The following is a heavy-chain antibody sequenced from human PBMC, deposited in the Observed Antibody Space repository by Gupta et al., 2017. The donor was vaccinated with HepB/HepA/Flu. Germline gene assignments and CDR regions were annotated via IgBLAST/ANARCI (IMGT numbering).Heavy chain of an antibody. CDR2: IHYSGST. CDR1: GGSMSSYS. D-gene: IGHD1-26*01. V-gene: IGHV4-59*01. Sequence: QVQLQESGPGLVKPSETLSLTCTVSGGSMSSYSWNWIRQPPGKGLEWMGYIHYSGSTYYNPPRQSRVTISVDTSKNQFFLRLSSVTAADTAVYYCARGEGPATPWDLVDGGQGTLVTVSS. CDR3: ARGEGPATPWDLVD. J-gene: IGHJ4*02.